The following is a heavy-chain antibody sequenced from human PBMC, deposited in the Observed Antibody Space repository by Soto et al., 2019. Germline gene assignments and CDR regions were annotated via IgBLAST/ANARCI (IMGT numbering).Heavy chain of an antibody. D-gene: IGHD6-13*01. CDR3: ARANSSTWYKLESKWFDP. CDR2: MYYSETT. V-gene: IGHV4-59*01. J-gene: IGHJ5*02. Sequence: SETLSLTCTVSGASINDFYWSWIRQTPGKGLEWVGFMYYSETTKYNPSLKGRVNMSLDTSKNQVSLHLKSVTAADTAVYYCARANSSTWYKLESKWFDPWGQGTQVTAPQ. CDR1: GASINDFY.